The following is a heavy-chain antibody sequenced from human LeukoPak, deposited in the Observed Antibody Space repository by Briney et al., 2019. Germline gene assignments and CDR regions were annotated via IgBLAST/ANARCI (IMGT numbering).Heavy chain of an antibody. CDR1: GYTFTNHG. CDR3: ARDRATLRGNNYDLLTGYYTGWDY. D-gene: IGHD3-9*01. V-gene: IGHV1-18*01. Sequence: ASVKVSCKASGYTFTNHGISWVRQAPGQGLEWMGWGSTYNGNTNYAQNFQDRVTMTTDRSTSTAYMELRSLTSDDTAVYYCARDRATLRGNNYDLLTGYYTGWDYWAQGTLVSVSS. J-gene: IGHJ4*02. CDR2: GSTYNGNT.